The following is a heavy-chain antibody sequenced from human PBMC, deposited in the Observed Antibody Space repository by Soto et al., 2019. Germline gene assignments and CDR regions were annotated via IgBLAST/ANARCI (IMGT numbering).Heavy chain of an antibody. J-gene: IGHJ6*02. CDR2: ISGSGGST. CDR1: RFTFSSYA. V-gene: IGHV3-23*01. D-gene: IGHD6-6*01. CDR3: AKVSSSSWEYYYYGMDV. Sequence: GGSLRLSCAASRFTFSSYAMSWVRQAPGKGLEWVSAISGSGGSTYYADSVKGRFTISRDNSKNTLYLQMNSLRAEDTAVYYCAKVSSSSWEYYYYGMDVWGQGTTVTVSS.